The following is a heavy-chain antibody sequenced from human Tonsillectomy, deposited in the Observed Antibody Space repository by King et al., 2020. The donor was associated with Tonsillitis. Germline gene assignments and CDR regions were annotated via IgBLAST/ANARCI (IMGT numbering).Heavy chain of an antibody. V-gene: IGHV3-7*03. D-gene: IGHD1-7*01. Sequence: VQLVQSGGGLVQPGGSLRLSCAASGFTFSSYWMSWVRQAPGKGLEWVANIKEDGSEKYYVDSVKGRFTISRDNARNSLNLQMSSLRVEDTAVYYCARAPQYHWNYVGYFDYWGQGTLVTVSS. J-gene: IGHJ4*02. CDR2: IKEDGSEK. CDR1: GFTFSSYW. CDR3: ARAPQYHWNYVGYFDY.